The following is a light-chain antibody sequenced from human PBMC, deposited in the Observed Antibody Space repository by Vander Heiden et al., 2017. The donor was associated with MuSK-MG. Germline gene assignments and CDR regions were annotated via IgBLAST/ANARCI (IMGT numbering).Light chain of an antibody. CDR1: QSVGSY. V-gene: IGKV3-11*01. CDR2: DAS. Sequence: EIVLQQSPATLPLSPGERATLSCRASQSVGSYLAWYQQKPGQAPRLLIYDASNRATGIPGRFSGSGSGTDFTLTISSLEPEDFAVYYCQHRSNWRVTFGQGTRLEIK. CDR3: QHRSNWRVT. J-gene: IGKJ5*01.